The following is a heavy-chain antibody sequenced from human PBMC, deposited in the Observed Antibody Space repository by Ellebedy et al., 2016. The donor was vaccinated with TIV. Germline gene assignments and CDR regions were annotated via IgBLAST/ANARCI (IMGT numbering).Heavy chain of an antibody. D-gene: IGHD2-15*01. V-gene: IGHV1-69*04. Sequence: SVKVSCXASGGSFSNYAISWVRQAPGQGLEWMGRIIPILGIANYAQKFQGRVTITADKSTSTAYMELSSLRSEDTAVYYCARALGSPDTLHYYMDVWGKGTTVTVSS. CDR1: GGSFSNYA. J-gene: IGHJ6*03. CDR2: IIPILGIA. CDR3: ARALGSPDTLHYYMDV.